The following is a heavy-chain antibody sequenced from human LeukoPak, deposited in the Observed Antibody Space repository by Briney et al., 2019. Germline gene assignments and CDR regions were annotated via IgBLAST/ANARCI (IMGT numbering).Heavy chain of an antibody. J-gene: IGHJ4*02. CDR2: TYYSGT. CDR3: ALRRDGYNSIDY. D-gene: IGHD5-24*01. Sequence: PSETLSLTCAVSGGSISSGGYYWSWIRQHPGKGLEWIGYTYYSGTYYNPSLKSRVTISVDTSKNQFSLKLSSVTAADTAVYYCALRRDGYNSIDYWGQGTLVTVSS. V-gene: IGHV4-31*11. CDR1: GGSISSGGYY.